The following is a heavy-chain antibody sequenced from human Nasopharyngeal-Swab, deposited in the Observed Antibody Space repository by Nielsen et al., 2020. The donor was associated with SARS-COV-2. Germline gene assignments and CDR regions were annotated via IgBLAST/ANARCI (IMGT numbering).Heavy chain of an antibody. CDR2: ISSSSSTI. CDR3: ARKSSFDY. V-gene: IGHV3-48*01. Sequence: GESLKISCAASGFTFSSYSMNWVRQAPGKGLEWVSYISSSSSTIYYADSMKGRFTISRDNAKNSLYLQMNSLRAEDTAVYYCARKSSFDYWGQGTLVTVSS. CDR1: GFTFSSYS. J-gene: IGHJ4*02.